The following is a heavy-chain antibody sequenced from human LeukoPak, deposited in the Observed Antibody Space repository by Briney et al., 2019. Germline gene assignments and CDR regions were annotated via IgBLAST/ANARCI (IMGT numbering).Heavy chain of an antibody. CDR1: GFTFSDYY. Sequence: GGSLRLSCAASGFTFSDYYMSWIRQAPGKGLEWVSYISSTVNTVYYADSVTGRFTISRDNAKNSLYLQMNSLRAEDTAVYYCVRSVYNWNDVDYWGQGTLVTVSS. D-gene: IGHD1-20*01. V-gene: IGHV3-11*01. J-gene: IGHJ4*02. CDR3: VRSVYNWNDVDY. CDR2: ISSTVNTV.